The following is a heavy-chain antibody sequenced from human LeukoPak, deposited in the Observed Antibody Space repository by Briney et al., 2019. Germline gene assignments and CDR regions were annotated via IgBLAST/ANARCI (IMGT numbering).Heavy chain of an antibody. CDR1: GFTFDDYA. D-gene: IGHD3-3*02. CDR3: ASIGIPPDY. CDR2: ISWNSGSI. Sequence: GGSLRLSCAASGFTFDDYAMHWVRQAPGKGLEWVSGISWNSGSIGYADSVKGRFTISRDNAKNSLYLQMNSLRAEDTAVYYCASIGIPPDYWGQGTLVTVSS. V-gene: IGHV3-9*01. J-gene: IGHJ4*02.